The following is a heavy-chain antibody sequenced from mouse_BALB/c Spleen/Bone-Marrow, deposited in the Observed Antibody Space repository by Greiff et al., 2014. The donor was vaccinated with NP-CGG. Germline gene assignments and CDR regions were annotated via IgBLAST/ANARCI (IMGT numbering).Heavy chain of an antibody. CDR1: GYTFTYYT. Sequence: VQLQESAAELARPGASVKMSCKTSGYTFTYYTMHWVKQRPGQGLEWIGYINPSSGYTDYNQKFKDKTTLTTDKSSSTAYLQLSSLTSEDSAVYYCVRENYDYDGDAMDYWGQGTSVPVSS. J-gene: IGHJ4*01. D-gene: IGHD2-4*01. V-gene: IGHV1-4*02. CDR3: VRENYDYDGDAMDY. CDR2: INPSSGYT.